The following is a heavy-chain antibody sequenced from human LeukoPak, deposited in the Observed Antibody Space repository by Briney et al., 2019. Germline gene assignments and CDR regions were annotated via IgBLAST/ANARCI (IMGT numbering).Heavy chain of an antibody. CDR2: ISAYNGNT. V-gene: IGHV1-18*01. Sequence: GASVKVSCKASGYTLTSYGISWVRQAPGQGLEWMGWISAYNGNTNYAQKLQGRVTMTTDTSTSTAYMELRSLRSDDTAVYYCARLTDMAHKYSGSPPGVDYWGQGTLVTVSS. J-gene: IGHJ4*02. CDR3: ARLTDMAHKYSGSPPGVDY. CDR1: GYTLTSYG. D-gene: IGHD1-26*01.